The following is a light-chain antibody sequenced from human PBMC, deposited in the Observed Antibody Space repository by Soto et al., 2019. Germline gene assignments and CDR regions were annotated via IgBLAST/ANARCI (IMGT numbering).Light chain of an antibody. CDR2: EVS. Sequence: QSALTQTASVSGSPGQSITISCTGSSSDVGGYNFVSWYQQHPGKAPKLLIHEVSNRPSGVANRFSGSKSGNTASLTISGLQAEDEAVYYCCSHSPSVTWMFGGGTKLTVL. CDR1: SSDVGGYNF. CDR3: CSHSPSVTWM. V-gene: IGLV2-14*03. J-gene: IGLJ3*02.